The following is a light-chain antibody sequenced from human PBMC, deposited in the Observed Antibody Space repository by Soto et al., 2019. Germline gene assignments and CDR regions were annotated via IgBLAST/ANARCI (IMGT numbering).Light chain of an antibody. J-gene: IGLJ2*01. CDR2: EVT. CDR1: SNDIGAYNY. CDR3: GSYASATLI. Sequence: QSALTQPASVSGSPGQSITISCTGTSNDIGAYNYVSWYQQYPGKVPTLLIYEVTFRLSGVSNRFSGSKSGNTASLTISGLQTEDEADYYCGSYASATLIFGGGTKLTVL. V-gene: IGLV2-14*01.